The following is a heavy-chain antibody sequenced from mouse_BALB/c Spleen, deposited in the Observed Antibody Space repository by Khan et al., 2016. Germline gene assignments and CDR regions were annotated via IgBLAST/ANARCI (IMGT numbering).Heavy chain of an antibody. V-gene: IGHV1-15*01. J-gene: IGHJ4*01. CDR2: IHPGSGGT. D-gene: IGHD2-3*01. CDR1: AYTFTDYE. Sequence: QVQLQQSGAELVRPGASVKLSCKALAYTFTDYEMHWVKQTPVHGLDWIGTIHPGSGGTAYNQKFKGKATLTAANSSSTAYLELSSLTSEDSADYYITNRRNYDGYYVEMDYWGQGSSVTVSS. CDR3: TNRRNYDGYYVEMDY.